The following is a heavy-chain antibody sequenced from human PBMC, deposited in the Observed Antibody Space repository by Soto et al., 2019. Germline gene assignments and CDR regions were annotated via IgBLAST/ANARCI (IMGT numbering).Heavy chain of an antibody. D-gene: IGHD3-22*01. Sequence: PSETLSLTCTVSGGSISSGDYYWSWIRQPPGKGLEWIGYIYYSGSTYYNPSLKSRVTISVDTSKNQFSLKLSSVTAADTAVYYCPRARRITIIVGGMDVWGQGPMVTVSS. CDR3: PRARRITIIVGGMDV. CDR1: GGSISSGDYY. CDR2: IYYSGST. J-gene: IGHJ6*02. V-gene: IGHV4-30-4*01.